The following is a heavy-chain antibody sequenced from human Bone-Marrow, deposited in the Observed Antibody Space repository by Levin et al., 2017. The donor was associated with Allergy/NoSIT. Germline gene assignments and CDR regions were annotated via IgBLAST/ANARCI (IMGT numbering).Heavy chain of an antibody. CDR2: VSSGGYNK. CDR1: GFTFSTYV. J-gene: IGHJ4*02. V-gene: IGHV3-30*09. Sequence: GESLKISCVASGFTFSTYVMHWVRQAPGKGLEWVAVVSSGGYNKYYADSVKGRFAISRDNSNNTLYLQMNRLRPYDSALYYWARVRPSSGYFDSWGQGTLVTVSS. D-gene: IGHD6-19*01. CDR3: ARVRPSSGYFDS.